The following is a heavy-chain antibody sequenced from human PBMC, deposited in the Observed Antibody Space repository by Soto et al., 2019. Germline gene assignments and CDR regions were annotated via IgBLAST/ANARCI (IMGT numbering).Heavy chain of an antibody. V-gene: IGHV3-30-3*01. J-gene: IGHJ4*02. CDR3: ARDDCTNGVCYSY. CDR1: GFTFSSYA. D-gene: IGHD2-8*01. CDR2: ISYDGSNK. Sequence: VKLVESGGGVVQPGRSLRLSCAASGFTFSSYAMHWVRQAPGKGLEWVAVISYDGSNKYYADSVKGRFTISRDNSKKTLYLQMNSLRAEDTAVYYCARDDCTNGVCYSYWGQGTLVTVSS.